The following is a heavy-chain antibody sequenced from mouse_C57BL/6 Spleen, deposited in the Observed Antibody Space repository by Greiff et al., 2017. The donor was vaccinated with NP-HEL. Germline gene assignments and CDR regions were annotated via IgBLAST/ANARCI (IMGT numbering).Heavy chain of an antibody. CDR3: ARAYYSNPWFAY. V-gene: IGHV1-52*01. J-gene: IGHJ3*01. CDR2: IDPSDSET. CDR1: GYTFTSYW. Sequence: VQLQQPGAELVRPGSSVKLSCTASGYTFTSYWMPWVKQRPIQGLEWIGNIDPSDSETHYNQKFKDKATLTVDKSSSTAYMQLSSLTSEDSAVYYCARAYYSNPWFAYWGQGTLVTVSA. D-gene: IGHD2-5*01.